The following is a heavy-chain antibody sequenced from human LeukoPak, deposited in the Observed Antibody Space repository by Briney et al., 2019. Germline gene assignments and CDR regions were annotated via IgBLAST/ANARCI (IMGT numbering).Heavy chain of an antibody. CDR2: SYYSGST. CDR1: GGSISSYY. CDR3: AVGSGYIGDF. J-gene: IGHJ4*02. V-gene: IGHV4-59*01. Sequence: PSETLSLTCTVSGGSISSYYWSWIRQPPQKGLEWIGYSYYSGSTKYNPSLKSRVTISVDTSKNQFSLKMSSVTAADTAVYYCAVGSGYIGDFWGQGTLVTVSS. D-gene: IGHD3-22*01.